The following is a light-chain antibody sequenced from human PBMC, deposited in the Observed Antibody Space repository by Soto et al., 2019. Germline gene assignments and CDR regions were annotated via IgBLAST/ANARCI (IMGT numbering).Light chain of an antibody. CDR1: QGISSY. CDR2: AAS. J-gene: IGKJ1*01. Sequence: AIRMTQSPSSLSASAGDRVTITCRASQGISSYLSCYQQKPGKVSKLLIYAASTLQSGVPSRFSGSGSGTDFTLTISCLQSEDFATYYCQQYYSYPWTFGQGTKVDI. V-gene: IGKV1-8*01. CDR3: QQYYSYPWT.